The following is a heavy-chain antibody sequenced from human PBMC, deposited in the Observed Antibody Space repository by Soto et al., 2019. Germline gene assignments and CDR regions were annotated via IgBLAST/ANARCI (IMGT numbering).Heavy chain of an antibody. J-gene: IGHJ6*02. D-gene: IGHD3-10*01. Sequence: GGSLRLSCSASGFTFSIYAMHWVRQASGKGLEWVGRIRSKANSYATAYAASVKGRFTISRDDSKNTAYLQMNSLKTEDTAVYYCTRQNYHGMDAWGQGTTVTVSS. CDR3: TRQNYHGMDA. V-gene: IGHV3-73*01. CDR2: IRSKANSYAT. CDR1: GFTFSIYA.